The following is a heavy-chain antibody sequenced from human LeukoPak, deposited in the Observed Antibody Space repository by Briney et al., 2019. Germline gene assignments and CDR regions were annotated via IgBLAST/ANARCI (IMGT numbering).Heavy chain of an antibody. CDR2: ISGSGGST. Sequence: TGGSLRLSCAASGFTFSSYAMSWVRQAPGKGLEWVSAISGSGGSTYYADSVKGRFTISRDNSKNTPYLQMNSLRAEDTAVYYCAKSYYYDSSGLSPGYFDYWGQGTLVTVSS. D-gene: IGHD3-22*01. CDR1: GFTFSSYA. CDR3: AKSYYYDSSGLSPGYFDY. V-gene: IGHV3-23*01. J-gene: IGHJ4*02.